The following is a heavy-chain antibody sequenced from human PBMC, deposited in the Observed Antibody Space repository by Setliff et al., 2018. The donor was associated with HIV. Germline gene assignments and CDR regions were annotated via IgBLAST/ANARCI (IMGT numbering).Heavy chain of an antibody. J-gene: IGHJ3*02. CDR2: INPKSDGT. D-gene: IGHD3-22*01. CDR3: ARMIVLSASSPPNAFDI. V-gene: IGHV1-2*04. CDR1: GYTFTGYY. Sequence: ASVKVSCKASGYTFTGYYIHWVRQAPGQGLEWMGWINPKSDGTNYAQKFQGWITMTRDTSISTAYMELRSLRSDDTAVYYCARMIVLSASSPPNAFDIWGQGTMVTVSS.